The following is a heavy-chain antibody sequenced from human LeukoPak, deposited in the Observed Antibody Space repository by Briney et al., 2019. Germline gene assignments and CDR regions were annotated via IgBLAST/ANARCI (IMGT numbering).Heavy chain of an antibody. J-gene: IGHJ4*02. D-gene: IGHD1-1*01. V-gene: IGHV3-74*01. Sequence: GGSLRLSCAASGFTFSTYWMHWVRQAPGEGLVWVSRLSPDGRSSVYADSVKGRFTISRDNAKKSLYLQMNSLRAEDTAVYYCARGTGLFDYWGQGTLVTVSS. CDR1: GFTFSTYW. CDR3: ARGTGLFDY. CDR2: LSPDGRSS.